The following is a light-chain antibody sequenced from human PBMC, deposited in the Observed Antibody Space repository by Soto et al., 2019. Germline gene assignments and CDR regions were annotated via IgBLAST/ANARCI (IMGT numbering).Light chain of an antibody. CDR2: RAS. J-gene: IGKJ1*01. CDR3: QQKQNLWT. Sequence: LSVSPGERATVSCRASQTIYSNVAWYQQRPGQPPRLLIYRASSRATGIPARFSGSGSGTEFTLTINSLQSVNSALYYCQQKQNLWTCGQGTKVDI. V-gene: IGKV3-15*01. CDR1: QTIYSN.